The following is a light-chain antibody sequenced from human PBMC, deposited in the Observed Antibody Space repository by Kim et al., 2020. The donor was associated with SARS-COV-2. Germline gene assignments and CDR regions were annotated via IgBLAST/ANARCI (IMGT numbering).Light chain of an antibody. J-gene: IGKJ1*01. CDR1: QSVTSGY. Sequence: PGERATLYCRASQSVTSGYFAWYQQKPGQAPRILIYGASNRAPGIPDRFRGSESGTDFTLTISRLEPEDFGVYYCQQYDRSWTFGQGTKVDIK. CDR3: QQYDRSWT. CDR2: GAS. V-gene: IGKV3-20*01.